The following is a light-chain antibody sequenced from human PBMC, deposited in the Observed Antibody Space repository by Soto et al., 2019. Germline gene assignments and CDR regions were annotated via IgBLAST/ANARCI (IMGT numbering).Light chain of an antibody. CDR3: QQYSIWPYT. CDR2: GAS. J-gene: IGKJ2*01. Sequence: EIVMTQSPATLSVSPGERATLSCRASQSVRGNLAWYQQKPGQAPRLLIYGASTRATGIPARFSGSGSGTEFTLTISSLQSEDFAVYYCQQYSIWPYTFGQGTKLEI. CDR1: QSVRGN. V-gene: IGKV3-15*01.